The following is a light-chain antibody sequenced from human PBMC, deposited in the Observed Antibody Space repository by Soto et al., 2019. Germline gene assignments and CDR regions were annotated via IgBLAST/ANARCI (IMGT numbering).Light chain of an antibody. V-gene: IGKV3D-20*01. CDR1: QSVRTN. CDR2: YSS. J-gene: IGKJ4*01. Sequence: FPATVSVSLVSTVTLSCRASQSVRTNLAWYQQRPGQAPRLLIHYSSTRASDIPARFSGGGSGTDFSLTISRLEPEDFAVYYCQQYGFSLTFGGGTKVDIK. CDR3: QQYGFSLT.